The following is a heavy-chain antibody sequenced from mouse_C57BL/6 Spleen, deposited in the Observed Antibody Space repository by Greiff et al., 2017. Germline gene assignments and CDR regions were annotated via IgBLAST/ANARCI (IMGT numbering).Heavy chain of an antibody. J-gene: IGHJ4*01. D-gene: IGHD1-1*01. CDR1: GYTFTDYE. Sequence: VQLQQSGAELVRPGASVTLSCKASGYTFTDYEMHWVKQTPVHGLEWIGAIDPETGGTAYNQKFKGKAILTADKSSSTAYMELRSLTSEDSAVYYCTRFHGSSYDAMDYWGQGTSVTVSS. CDR3: TRFHGSSYDAMDY. CDR2: IDPETGGT. V-gene: IGHV1-15*01.